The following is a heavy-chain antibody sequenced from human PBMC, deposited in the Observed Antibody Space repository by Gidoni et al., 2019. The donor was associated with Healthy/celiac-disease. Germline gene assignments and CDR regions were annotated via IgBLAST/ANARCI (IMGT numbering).Heavy chain of an antibody. Sequence: QVQLQESGPGLVKPSQTLSLTCPVAGGSISSGSYYWSWIRQPAGKGLEWIGRIYTSGSPNDNPSLKSRVTISVDTSKHQFSLKLSSVTAADTAVYYCAREFVPSAGFDPWGQGTLVTVSS. CDR1: GGSISSGSYY. D-gene: IGHD3-10*01. CDR3: AREFVPSAGFDP. J-gene: IGHJ5*02. V-gene: IGHV4-61*02. CDR2: IYTSGSP.